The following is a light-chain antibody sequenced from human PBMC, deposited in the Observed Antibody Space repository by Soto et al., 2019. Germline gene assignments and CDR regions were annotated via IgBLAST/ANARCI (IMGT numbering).Light chain of an antibody. CDR2: DAS. Sequence: EIVLTQSPATLSWSPGERATLSCRARQSVSRYLAWSQQKPGQPPRLLIYDASNGATGIPARFSGSGSGADFTLTISRLEPEDFTVYYYQQRSHWPLTFGQGTRLEIK. V-gene: IGKV3-11*01. CDR1: QSVSRY. J-gene: IGKJ5*01. CDR3: QQRSHWPLT.